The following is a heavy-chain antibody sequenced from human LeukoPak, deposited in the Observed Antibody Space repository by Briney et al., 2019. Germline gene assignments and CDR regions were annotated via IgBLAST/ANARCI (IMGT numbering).Heavy chain of an antibody. V-gene: IGHV3-30-3*01. Sequence: SLRLACAPSAFSLSGYGMHWVSPAQGKGMGWVAVISYDGSKKFYANSVKGRFTISRDNSKNTQYWEMNSLKAEDTAVYYCARVRAPHYYDYWGQGTLVTVSS. CDR3: ARVRAPHYYDY. CDR2: ISYDGSKK. CDR1: AFSLSGYG. J-gene: IGHJ4*02.